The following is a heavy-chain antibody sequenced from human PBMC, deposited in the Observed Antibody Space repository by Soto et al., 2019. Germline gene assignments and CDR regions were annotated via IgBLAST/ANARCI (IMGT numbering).Heavy chain of an antibody. J-gene: IGHJ3*02. D-gene: IGHD3-16*02. Sequence: TLSLTCAVYGGSFSGYYWSWIRQPPGKGLEWIGEINHSGSTNYNPSLKSRVTISVDTSKNQFSLKLSSVTAADTAVYYCARGGAYDYIWGSYRWSYAFDIWGQGTMVTVSS. CDR3: ARGGAYDYIWGSYRWSYAFDI. CDR1: GGSFSGYY. CDR2: INHSGST. V-gene: IGHV4-34*01.